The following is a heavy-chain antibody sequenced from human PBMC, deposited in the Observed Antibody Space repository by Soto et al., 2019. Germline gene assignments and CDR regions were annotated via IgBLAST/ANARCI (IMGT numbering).Heavy chain of an antibody. V-gene: IGHV3-7*01. Sequence: PSGSLKLSWXASRVSFSSYWITWVLPPPGNGLEWVANIKQDGSEKYYVDSVKARFTTSRDNAKNSLYLHMTSLRAEDTAVYHCVNGDLVLPAPIGPFWGQGSLVPVPS. D-gene: IGHD2-2*01. CDR1: RVSFSSYW. CDR3: VNGDLVLPAPIGPF. J-gene: IGHJ6*01. CDR2: IKQDGSEK.